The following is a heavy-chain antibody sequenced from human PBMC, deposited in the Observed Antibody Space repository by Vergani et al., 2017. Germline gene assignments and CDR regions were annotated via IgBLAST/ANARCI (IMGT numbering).Heavy chain of an antibody. CDR2: ISSSSSYI. V-gene: IGHV3-21*01. CDR1: GGSFSGYY. CDR3: ARDQGGFGELHY. Sequence: VQLQQWGAGLLKPSETLSLTCAVYGGSFSGYYWSWIRQPPGKGLEWVSSISSSSSYIYYADSVKGRFTISRDNAKNSLYLQMNSLRAEDTAVYYCARDQGGFGELHYWGQGTLVTVSS. J-gene: IGHJ4*02. D-gene: IGHD3-10*01.